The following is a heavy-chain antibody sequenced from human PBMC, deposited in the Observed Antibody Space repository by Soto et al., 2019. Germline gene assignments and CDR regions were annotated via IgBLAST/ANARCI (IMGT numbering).Heavy chain of an antibody. J-gene: IGHJ3*02. Sequence: GGSLRLSCTGSGFTFGAYTMSWVRQAPGKGLEWVSAITSSGDTTDYTDSVRGRFTISRDNSINTLYLHMRSLRPEDTAVYYCAHPRGYGVFDAVDIWGQGTMVTVSS. V-gene: IGHV3-23*01. D-gene: IGHD4-17*01. CDR3: AHPRGYGVFDAVDI. CDR1: GFTFGAYT. CDR2: ITSSGDTT.